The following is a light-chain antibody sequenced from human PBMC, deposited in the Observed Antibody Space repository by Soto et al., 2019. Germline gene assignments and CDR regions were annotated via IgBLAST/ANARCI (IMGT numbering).Light chain of an antibody. V-gene: IGLV2-14*01. CDR3: SSYTSSSTLYV. CDR2: DVS. CDR1: SSDVGGYNY. J-gene: IGLJ1*01. Sequence: QSALTQPASVSGSPGQSITISCTGTSSDVGGYNYVSWYQQHPGKAPKLMIYDVSNRPSGVSNRFSGSKSGNTASLTISGLHAEDEADYYCSSYTSSSTLYVFGTGTNVTVL.